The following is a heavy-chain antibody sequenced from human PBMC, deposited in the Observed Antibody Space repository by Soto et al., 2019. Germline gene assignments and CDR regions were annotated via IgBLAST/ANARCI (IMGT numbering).Heavy chain of an antibody. CDR1: GYSLSGYY. D-gene: IGHD6-13*01. J-gene: IGHJ5*02. CDR3: ARGWGIAAPGPNWFDP. CDR2: INPNSGGK. Sequence: ASVKVSCKASGYSLSGYYLHWVRQAPGQGPEWMGWINPNSGGKKYVQKFQGRVTMTRDTSISTVYLVLSRLRSDDTAVYYCARGWGIAAPGPNWFDPWGQGTLVTVSS. V-gene: IGHV1-2*02.